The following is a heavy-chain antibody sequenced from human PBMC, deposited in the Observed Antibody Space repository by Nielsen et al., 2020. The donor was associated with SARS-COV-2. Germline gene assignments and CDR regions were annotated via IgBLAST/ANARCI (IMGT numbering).Heavy chain of an antibody. Sequence: GSLRLSCTVSGGSISSGGYYWSWIRQHPGKGLEWIGYIYYSGSTNYNPSLKSRVTISVDTSRNQFSLKLSSVTAADTAVYYCAIDGATTTRWGQGTLVTVSS. J-gene: IGHJ4*02. V-gene: IGHV4-61*08. CDR2: IYYSGST. CDR1: GGSISSGGYY. CDR3: AIDGATTTR. D-gene: IGHD1-26*01.